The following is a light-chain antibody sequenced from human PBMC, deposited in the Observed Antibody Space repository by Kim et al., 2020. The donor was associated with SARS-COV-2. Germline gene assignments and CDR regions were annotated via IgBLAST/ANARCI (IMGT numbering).Light chain of an antibody. CDR2: EVS. J-gene: IGLJ1*01. CDR1: GSDVSGFND. V-gene: IGLV2-8*01. CDR3: SKYAGSNSYG. Sequence: GQSVTIWCTGTGSDVSGFNDGSWYQQRTGRAPKRMRYEVSTRRSGVPDRCSGSKAGNPTSLTVSGLRAEDEADYSCSKYAGSNSYGLGTGTKGTVL.